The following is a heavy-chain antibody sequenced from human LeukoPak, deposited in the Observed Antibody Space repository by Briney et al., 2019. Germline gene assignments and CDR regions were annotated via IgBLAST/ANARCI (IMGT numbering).Heavy chain of an antibody. V-gene: IGHV1-2*02. CDR2: INPNRGGT. CDR3: AITTTIAAAGLDY. J-gene: IGHJ4*02. D-gene: IGHD6-13*01. CDR1: GYTFTGHY. Sequence: ASAKVSCKASGYTFTGHYLHWVRQAPGQGLEWMGWINPNRGGTKYAQKFQGRVTMTRDTPISTAYMELSRLSSDDTAVYYCAITTTIAAAGLDYWGQGTLVTVSS.